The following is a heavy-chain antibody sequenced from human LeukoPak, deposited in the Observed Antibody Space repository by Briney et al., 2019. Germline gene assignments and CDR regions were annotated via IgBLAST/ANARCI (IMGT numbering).Heavy chain of an antibody. Sequence: SETLSLTCTVSGGSISSGGYYWSWIRQHPGKGLEWIGYIYYSGSTYYNPSLKSRVTISVDTSKNQFSLKLSSVTAADTAVYYCAREKLGIADYWGQGTLVTVSS. CDR1: GGSISSGGYY. V-gene: IGHV4-31*03. CDR3: AREKLGIADY. D-gene: IGHD7-27*01. J-gene: IGHJ4*02. CDR2: IYYSGST.